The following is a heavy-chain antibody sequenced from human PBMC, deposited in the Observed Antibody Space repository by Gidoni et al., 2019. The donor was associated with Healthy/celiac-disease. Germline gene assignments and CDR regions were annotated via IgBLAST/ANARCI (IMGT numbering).Heavy chain of an antibody. J-gene: IGHJ4*02. D-gene: IGHD3-3*01. CDR3: ARDYDFWSAQLRGYFDY. CDR1: GYPFTSYH. CDR2: INPSGGST. Sequence: QVQLVQSGAEVKKPGASVQVSCRASGYPFTSYHMHWVRQAPGQGLEWMGIINPSGGSTSYAQKFQGRVTMTRDTSTSTVYMELSSLRSEDTAVYYCARDYDFWSAQLRGYFDYWGQGTLVTVSS. V-gene: IGHV1-46*03.